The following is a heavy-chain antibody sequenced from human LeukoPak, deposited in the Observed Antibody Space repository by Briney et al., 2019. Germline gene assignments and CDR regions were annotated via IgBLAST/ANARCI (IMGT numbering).Heavy chain of an antibody. CDR2: MSAYNGNT. D-gene: IGHD6-13*01. CDR3: ASDSCIASASSLNIRHDP. J-gene: IGHJ5*02. Sequence: ASVKDSSGAPPDTFTNSSLRSVRQAPGQGLEWMGWMSAYNGNTQYAQNIQGRVTMTTDTSTSTAYMELRGLRSDDTAVYYCASDSCIASASSLNIRHDPQGPATLVTVSS. CDR1: PDTFTNSS. V-gene: IGHV1-18*01.